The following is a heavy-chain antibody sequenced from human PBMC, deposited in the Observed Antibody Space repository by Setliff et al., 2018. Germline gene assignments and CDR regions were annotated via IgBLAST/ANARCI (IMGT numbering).Heavy chain of an antibody. D-gene: IGHD3-3*01. CDR3: ARLSWNGLRYYGLDV. Sequence: SETLSLTCSVYGESFSNNYWSWIRQTPGKGLEWIGEISHSGSTNYNPALKSRVTISVDTSTNQFSLKLRSVTAADTAVYYCARLSWNGLRYYGLDVWGQGTTVTVSS. CDR2: ISHSGST. V-gene: IGHV4-34*01. CDR1: GESFSNNY. J-gene: IGHJ6*02.